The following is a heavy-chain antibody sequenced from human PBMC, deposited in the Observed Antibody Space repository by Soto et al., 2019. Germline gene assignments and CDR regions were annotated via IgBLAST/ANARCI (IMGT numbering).Heavy chain of an antibody. CDR1: GFTFSSYA. D-gene: IGHD3-9*01. J-gene: IGHJ4*02. CDR3: AKVVDN. V-gene: IGHV3-23*04. Sequence: EVQLVESGGGLVHPGGSLRLPCAASGFTFSSYAMIWVRHAPGKGLEGGSASSGSGGSTYYADSVKGRFTISSDNPKNTLYLQMNSRRDDGTAVYYCAKVVDNWGPGTLVNGSS. CDR2: SSGSGGST.